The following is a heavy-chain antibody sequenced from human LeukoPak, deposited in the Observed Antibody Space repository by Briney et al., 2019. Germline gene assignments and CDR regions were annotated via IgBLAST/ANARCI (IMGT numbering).Heavy chain of an antibody. J-gene: IGHJ4*02. D-gene: IGHD6-19*01. CDR1: GFTFGSYS. CDR3: ARAVAGTWNDY. CDR2: ISSSSSYI. Sequence: GGSLRLSCAASGFTFGSYSMNWVRQAPGKGLEWVSSISSSSSYIYYADSVKGRFTISRDNAKNSLYLQMNSLRAEDTAVYYCARAVAGTWNDYWGQGTLVTVSS. V-gene: IGHV3-21*01.